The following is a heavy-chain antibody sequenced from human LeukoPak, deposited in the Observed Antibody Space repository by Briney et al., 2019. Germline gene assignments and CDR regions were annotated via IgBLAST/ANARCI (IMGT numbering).Heavy chain of an antibody. J-gene: IGHJ6*02. V-gene: IGHV4-34*01. CDR3: ARYGSGKGYGMDV. D-gene: IGHD3-10*01. Sequence: SETLSLTCAVYGGSFSGYYWSWIRQPPGKVLEWIGEINHSGSTNYNPPLKSRVTISVDTSKNQFSLKLSSVTAADTAVYYCARYGSGKGYGMDVWGQGTTVTVSS. CDR1: GGSFSGYY. CDR2: INHSGST.